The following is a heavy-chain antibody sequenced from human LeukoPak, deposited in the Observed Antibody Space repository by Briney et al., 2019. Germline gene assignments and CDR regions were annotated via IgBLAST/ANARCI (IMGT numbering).Heavy chain of an antibody. CDR3: ARDYQYFCSGGSCYSDDY. V-gene: IGHV1-46*01. J-gene: IGHJ4*02. CDR2: INPSGGST. CDR1: GYTFTSYY. Sequence: ASVKVSCKASGYTFTSYYMHWVRQAPGQGLEWMGIINPSGGSTSYAQKFQGRVTMTRDTSTSTVYMGLSSLRSEDTAVYYCARDYQYFCSGGSCYSDDYWGQGTLVTVSS. D-gene: IGHD2-15*01.